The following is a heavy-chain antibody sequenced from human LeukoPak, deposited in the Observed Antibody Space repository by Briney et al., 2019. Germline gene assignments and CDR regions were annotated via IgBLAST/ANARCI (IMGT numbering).Heavy chain of an antibody. V-gene: IGHV3-30-3*01. Sequence: PGGSLTLSCAASGFAFRTYSMHWVRQAPGEGLEWLAVITYDGNVKYYADSVKGRFTVSRDNSKKTLFLQMISLRHEDTAFYYCAREERKGAAHYLDAWGQGTLVTVSS. CDR2: ITYDGNVK. CDR1: GFAFRTYS. D-gene: IGHD1-26*01. CDR3: AREERKGAAHYLDA. J-gene: IGHJ4*02.